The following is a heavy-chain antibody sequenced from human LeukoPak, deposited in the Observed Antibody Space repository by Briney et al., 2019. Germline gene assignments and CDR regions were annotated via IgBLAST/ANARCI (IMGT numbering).Heavy chain of an antibody. CDR2: IRYDGSNK. V-gene: IGHV3-30*02. CDR3: AKDQSRGHDYVWGSYDY. J-gene: IGHJ4*02. D-gene: IGHD3-16*01. CDR1: GFTFSSYG. Sequence: PGGSLRLSCAASGFTFSSYGMHWVRQAPGKGLEWVAFIRYDGSNKYYADSVKGRFTISRDNSKNTLYLQMNSLRAEDTAVYYCAKDQSRGHDYVWGSYDYWGQGTLVTVSS.